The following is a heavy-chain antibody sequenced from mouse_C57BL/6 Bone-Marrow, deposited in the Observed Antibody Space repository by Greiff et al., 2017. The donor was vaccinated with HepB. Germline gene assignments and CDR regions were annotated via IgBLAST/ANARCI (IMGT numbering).Heavy chain of an antibody. CDR2: IDPSDSYT. CDR3: ATRPGSSDWYFDV. V-gene: IGHV1-50*01. CDR1: GYTFTSYW. Sequence: VQLQQPGAELVKPGASVKLSCKASGYTFTSYWMQWVKQRPGQGLEWIGEIDPSDSYTNYNQKFKGKATLTVDTSSSTAYMQLSSLTSEDSAVYYCATRPGSSDWYFDVWGTGTTVTVSS. J-gene: IGHJ1*03. D-gene: IGHD1-1*01.